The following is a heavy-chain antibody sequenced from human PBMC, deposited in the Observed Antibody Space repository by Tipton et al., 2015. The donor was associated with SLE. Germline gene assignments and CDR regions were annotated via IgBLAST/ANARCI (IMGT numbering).Heavy chain of an antibody. Sequence: TLSLTCTVSGGSISSGSYYWSWIRQPAGKGLEWIGSIYYSGSTYYNPSLKSRVTISVDTSKNQFSLKLSSVTAADTAVYYCARLPSDSSGSFDYWGQGTLVTVSS. CDR1: GGSISSGSYY. V-gene: IGHV4-39*07. CDR3: ARLPSDSSGSFDY. J-gene: IGHJ4*02. D-gene: IGHD3-22*01. CDR2: IYYSGST.